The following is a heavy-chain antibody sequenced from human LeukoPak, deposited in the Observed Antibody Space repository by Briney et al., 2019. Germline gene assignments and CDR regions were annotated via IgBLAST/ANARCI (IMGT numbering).Heavy chain of an antibody. D-gene: IGHD4-11*01. J-gene: IGHJ4*02. V-gene: IGHV3-48*03. CDR3: ARVASNYDFDY. CDR1: GFTFSSYE. CDR2: ISSSGSTI. Sequence: GGSLRLSCAASGFTFSSYEMNWVRQAPGKGLEWVSYISSSGSTIYYADSVKGRFTISRDNAKNSLYLQMNSLRAEDTALYYCARVASNYDFDYWGQGTLVTVSS.